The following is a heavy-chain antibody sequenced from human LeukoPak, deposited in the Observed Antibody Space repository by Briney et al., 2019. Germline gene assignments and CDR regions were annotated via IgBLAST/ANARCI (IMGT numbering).Heavy chain of an antibody. CDR3: ARQYCTSTTCYHREFDF. CDR2: IYPGDSNT. J-gene: IGHJ4*02. Sequence: GESLKISCKGSGYSFTNYWIAWVRQMPGKGLGCMGIIYPGDSNTKYSPSFQGLVTISADKSISTAYLQWSSLKASDTSTYYCARQYCTSTTCYHREFDFWGQGTLVTVSS. D-gene: IGHD2-2*01. V-gene: IGHV5-51*01. CDR1: GYSFTNYW.